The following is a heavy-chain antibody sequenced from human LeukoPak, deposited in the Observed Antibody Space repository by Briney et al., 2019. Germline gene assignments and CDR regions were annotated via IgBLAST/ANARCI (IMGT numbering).Heavy chain of an antibody. J-gene: IGHJ5*02. CDR2: IYHTGNT. D-gene: IGHD3-10*01. V-gene: IGHV4-30-2*01. CDR1: GGSINFGAYS. CDR3: ARGFFDRGNPGSWFDP. Sequence: PSQTLSLTCTVSGGSINFGAYSWNWIRPPPEKRLEGIGHIYHTGNTYYNPSLKSRVTISVDRSKNQFSLRLTSVTAADTAVYYCARGFFDRGNPGSWFDPWGQGTLVTVSS.